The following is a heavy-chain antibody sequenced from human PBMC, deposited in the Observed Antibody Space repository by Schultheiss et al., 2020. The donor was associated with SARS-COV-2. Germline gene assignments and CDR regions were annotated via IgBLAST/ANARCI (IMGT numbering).Heavy chain of an antibody. V-gene: IGHV4-39*01. D-gene: IGHD3-10*01. CDR2: IYYTGST. J-gene: IGHJ4*02. Sequence: SETLSLTCTLSGGSISSSSYFWGWIRQPPGKGLEWIGNIYYTGSTYYNPSLKSRVTISVDTSKNQFSLKLSSVTAADTAVYYCARGVTMTRGVLSDYWGQGTLVTVSS. CDR1: GGSISSSSYF. CDR3: ARGVTMTRGVLSDY.